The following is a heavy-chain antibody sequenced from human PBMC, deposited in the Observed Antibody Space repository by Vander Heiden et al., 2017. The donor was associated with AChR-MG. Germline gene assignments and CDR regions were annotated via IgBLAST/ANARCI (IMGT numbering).Heavy chain of an antibody. J-gene: IGHJ6*02. CDR2: ISWKSGSI. Sequence: EVQLVESGGGLVQPGRSLRLSCAASGFTFDDYAMHWVRQAPGKGLEWVSGISWKSGSIGYADSVKGRFTISRDNAKNSLYLQMNSLRAEDTALYYCAKDSGMITFGGVIVIPSGMGVWGQGTTVTVSS. CDR3: AKDSGMITFGGVIVIPSGMGV. D-gene: IGHD3-16*02. CDR1: GFTFDDYA. V-gene: IGHV3-9*01.